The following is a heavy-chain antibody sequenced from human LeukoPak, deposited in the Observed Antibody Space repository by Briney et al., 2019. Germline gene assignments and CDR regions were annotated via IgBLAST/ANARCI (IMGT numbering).Heavy chain of an antibody. CDR3: APGYCSSTSCYRAFLLPTD. CDR2: INPSGGST. CDR1: GYTFNNHY. J-gene: IGHJ4*02. Sequence: ASVKVSCKASGYTFNNHYMYWVRQVPGQGLEWMGVINPSGGSTSYAQKFQGRVTMTRDTSTRTVYMEVNSLRSEDTAVYYCAPGYCSSTSCYRAFLLPTDWGQGTLVTVSS. D-gene: IGHD2-2*02. V-gene: IGHV1-46*02.